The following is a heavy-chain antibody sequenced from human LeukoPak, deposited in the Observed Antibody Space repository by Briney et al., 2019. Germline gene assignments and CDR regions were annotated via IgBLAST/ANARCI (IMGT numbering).Heavy chain of an antibody. Sequence: SETLSLTGIVSGGSIGTYYWSWIRQSPGKGLEWIGYIYVTGSTRYNPYLQSRVTISVDTSRNQFFLKMSSVTAADTAVYYCARHIGGGIEDMDVWGTGTKVTVSS. J-gene: IGHJ6*03. V-gene: IGHV4-59*08. D-gene: IGHD3-16*02. CDR1: GGSIGTYY. CDR2: IYVTGST. CDR3: ARHIGGGIEDMDV.